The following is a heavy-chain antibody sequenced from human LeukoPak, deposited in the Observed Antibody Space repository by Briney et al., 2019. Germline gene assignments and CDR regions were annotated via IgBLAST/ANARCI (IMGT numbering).Heavy chain of an antibody. CDR3: ATSPEGYFDY. Sequence: ASVKVSCKASGYTFTSNYMHWVRQATGQGLEWMGWMNPNSGNTGYAQKFQGRVTITRNTSISTAYMELSSLRSEDTAVYYCATSPEGYFDYWGQGTLVTVSS. CDR1: GYTFTSNY. V-gene: IGHV1-8*01. CDR2: MNPNSGNT. J-gene: IGHJ4*02.